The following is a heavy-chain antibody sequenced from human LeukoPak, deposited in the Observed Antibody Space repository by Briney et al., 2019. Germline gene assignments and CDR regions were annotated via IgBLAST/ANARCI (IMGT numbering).Heavy chain of an antibody. Sequence: PGGSLRLSCAASGFTFSDYYMSWIRQAPGKGLEWVSYISSSGSTIYYADSVKGRFTISRDNAKNSLYLQMNSLRAEDTAVYYCAKTNLLWFGESNPYLDYWGQGTLVTVSS. D-gene: IGHD3-10*01. V-gene: IGHV3-11*04. CDR3: AKTNLLWFGESNPYLDY. CDR1: GFTFSDYY. J-gene: IGHJ4*02. CDR2: ISSSGSTI.